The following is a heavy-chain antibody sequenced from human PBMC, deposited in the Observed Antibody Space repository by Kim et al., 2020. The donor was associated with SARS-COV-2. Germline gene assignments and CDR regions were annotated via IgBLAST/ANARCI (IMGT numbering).Heavy chain of an antibody. Sequence: SETLSLTCAVYGGSFSGYYWSWIRQPPGKGLEWIGEINHSGSTNYNPSLKSRVTISVDTSKNQFSLKLSSVTAADTAVYYCASLGVVPASVDPWGQGTLVTVSS. D-gene: IGHD2-2*01. V-gene: IGHV4-34*01. CDR1: GGSFSGYY. J-gene: IGHJ5*02. CDR2: INHSGST. CDR3: ASLGVVPASVDP.